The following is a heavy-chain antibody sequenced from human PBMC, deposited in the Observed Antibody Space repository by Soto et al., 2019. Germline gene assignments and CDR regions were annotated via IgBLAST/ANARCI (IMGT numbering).Heavy chain of an antibody. CDR3: VKGEYYYDSSGYYPFDY. Sequence: PGGSLRLSCSASRFTFSSYAMHWVRQAPGKGLEYVSSISTNGGSTHYADSVKGRFTISRDNSKNTQYLQMSSLRADDTAVYYCVKGEYYYDSSGYYPFDYWGQGP. CDR1: RFTFSSYA. J-gene: IGHJ4*02. CDR2: ISTNGGST. V-gene: IGHV3-64D*06. D-gene: IGHD3-22*01.